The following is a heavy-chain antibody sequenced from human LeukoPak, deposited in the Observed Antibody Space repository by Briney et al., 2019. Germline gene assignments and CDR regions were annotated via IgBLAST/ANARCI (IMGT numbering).Heavy chain of an antibody. V-gene: IGHV3-49*04. CDR2: ITSKAYGGTT. D-gene: IGHD2-15*01. CDR1: GFTFSSYS. CDR3: TRVEYCSGGGCSSDY. Sequence: GGSLRLSCAASGFTFSSYSMNWVRQAPGKGLEWVGFITSKAYGGTTEYAASVKGRFTISRDDSKSTAYLQMNSLKTEDTAVYYCTRVEYCSGGGCSSDYWGQGTLVTVSS. J-gene: IGHJ4*02.